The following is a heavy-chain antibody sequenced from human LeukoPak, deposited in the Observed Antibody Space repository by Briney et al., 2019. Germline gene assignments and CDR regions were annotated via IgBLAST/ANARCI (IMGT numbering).Heavy chain of an antibody. J-gene: IGHJ4*02. CDR1: GFTFSSYG. CDR2: IRYDGSNK. Sequence: GGSLRLSCAASGFTFSSYGMHWVRQAPGKRLEWVAFIRYDGSNKYYADSVKGRFTISRDNSKNTLYLQMNSLRAEDTAVYYCAKGRGYSYGYHFDYWGQGTLVTVSS. V-gene: IGHV3-30*02. D-gene: IGHD5-18*01. CDR3: AKGRGYSYGYHFDY.